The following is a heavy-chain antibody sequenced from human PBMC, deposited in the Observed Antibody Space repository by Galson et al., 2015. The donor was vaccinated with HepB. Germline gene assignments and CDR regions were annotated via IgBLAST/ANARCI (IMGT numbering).Heavy chain of an antibody. V-gene: IGHV3-21*01. CDR1: GFTFSSYS. CDR3: ARDGEWFGEYYGMDV. D-gene: IGHD3-10*01. Sequence: SLRLSCAASGFTFSSYSMNWVRQAPGKGLEWVSSISSSSSYIYYADSVKGRFTISRDNAKNSLYLQMNSLRAEDTAVYYCARDGEWFGEYYGMDVWGQGTTVTVSS. CDR2: ISSSSSYI. J-gene: IGHJ6*02.